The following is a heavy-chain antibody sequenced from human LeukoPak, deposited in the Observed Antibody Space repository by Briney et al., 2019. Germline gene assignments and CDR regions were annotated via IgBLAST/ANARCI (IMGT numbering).Heavy chain of an antibody. CDR3: ARAPYGYYFDY. CDR1: GGTFSSYA. Sequence: SVKVSCKASGGTFSSYAISWVRQAPGQGLEWMGGIIPIFGTANYAQKLQGRVTMTTDTSTSTAYIELRSLRSDDTAVYYCARAPYGYYFDYWGQGALVTVSS. D-gene: IGHD4-17*01. CDR2: IIPIFGTA. V-gene: IGHV1-69*05. J-gene: IGHJ4*02.